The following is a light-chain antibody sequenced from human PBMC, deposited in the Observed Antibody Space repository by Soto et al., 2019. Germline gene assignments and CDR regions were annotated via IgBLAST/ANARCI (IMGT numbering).Light chain of an antibody. V-gene: IGKV3-15*01. CDR1: QSVRTK. CDR2: GAS. CDR3: QQHDQGWT. Sequence: EMVMTQSPATLSVSLGERATLSCRASQSVRTKLVWYQQKPGQAPRLLIYGASTRATGIPARFSGSGYGTEFILTISNLQSEDSAVYYCQQHDQGWTFGQGTKVEIK. J-gene: IGKJ1*01.